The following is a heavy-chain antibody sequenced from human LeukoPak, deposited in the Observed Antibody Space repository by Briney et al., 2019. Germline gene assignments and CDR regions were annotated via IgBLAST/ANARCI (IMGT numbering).Heavy chain of an antibody. J-gene: IGHJ4*02. CDR3: ARTAYCPSTTCSYYDS. CDR2: IYRGDKT. CDR1: GFTVSTNY. V-gene: IGHV3-66*01. D-gene: IGHD2-2*01. Sequence: GSLRLSCSASGFTVSTNYMTWVRQAPGKGLEWGSVIYRGDKTDYADSVKGRFIISRDNSTNTLSLQMNSLRAEDTAVYYCARTAYCPSTTCSYYDSWGQGTLVTVSS.